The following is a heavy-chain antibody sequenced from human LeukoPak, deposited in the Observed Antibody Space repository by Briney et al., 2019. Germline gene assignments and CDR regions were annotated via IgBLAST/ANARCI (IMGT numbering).Heavy chain of an antibody. V-gene: IGHV3-7*03. Sequence: GPEWVANVNRDGSETYYLDSVKGRFTVSKDNAKNSLYLQMNSLRAEDTALYHCARNNGMDVRGQGTTVIVSS. CDR2: VNRDGSET. CDR3: ARNNGMDV. J-gene: IGHJ6*02.